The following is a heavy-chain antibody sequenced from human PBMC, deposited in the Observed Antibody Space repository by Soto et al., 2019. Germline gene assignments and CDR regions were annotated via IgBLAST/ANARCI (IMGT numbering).Heavy chain of an antibody. CDR3: AREPMVMYYYYGMDV. J-gene: IGHJ6*02. D-gene: IGHD5-18*01. V-gene: IGHV3-33*01. CDR1: GFTFSSYG. Sequence: GGSLRLSCAASGFTFSSYGMHWVRQAPGKGLEWVAVIWYDGSNKYYADSVKGRFTISRDNSKNTLYLQMNSLGAEDTAVYYCAREPMVMYYYYGMDVWGQGTTVTVSS. CDR2: IWYDGSNK.